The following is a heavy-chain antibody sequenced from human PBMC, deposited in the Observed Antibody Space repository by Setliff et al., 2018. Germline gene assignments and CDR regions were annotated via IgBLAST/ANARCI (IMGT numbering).Heavy chain of an antibody. D-gene: IGHD2-21*02. J-gene: IGHJ3*01. CDR3: ARDWFCSGGDCSDVFDF. Sequence: SVKVSCKASGGTFSSYGISWVRQAPGQGLEWMGGTIPIFGTTNYAQKFQGRVTLTTDTSTGTAYMELRSLTFDDTAVYYCARDWFCSGGDCSDVFDFWGQGTMVTVSS. CDR2: TIPIFGTT. CDR1: GGTFSSYG. V-gene: IGHV1-69*05.